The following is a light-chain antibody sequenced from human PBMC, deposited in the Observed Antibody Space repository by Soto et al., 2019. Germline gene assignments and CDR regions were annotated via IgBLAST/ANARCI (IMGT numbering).Light chain of an antibody. CDR1: SGHSSYA. Sequence: QLVLTQSPSASASLGASVKLTCTLSSGHSSYAIAWHQQQPEKGPRYLMKLSSDGSHSKVDGIPDRFSGSSSGAERYLTISSLQSEDEADYYCQTWDTGARVVFGGGTKLTVL. CDR3: QTWDTGARVV. V-gene: IGLV4-69*01. CDR2: LSSDGSH. J-gene: IGLJ2*01.